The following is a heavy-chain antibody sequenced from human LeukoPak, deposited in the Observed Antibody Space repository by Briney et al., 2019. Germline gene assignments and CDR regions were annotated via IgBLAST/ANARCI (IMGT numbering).Heavy chain of an antibody. J-gene: IGHJ4*02. V-gene: IGHV4-39*01. Sequence: SETLSLTCTVSGGSISSSGFYWGWIRQPPGKGLALIGTIYSSARTYYNPSLESRVTISVDTSKNQFSLKLSSVTAADTAVYYCVRLPGSSTKSYYFDYWGQGTLVTVPS. CDR2: IYSSART. CDR3: VRLPGSSTKSYYFDY. CDR1: GGSISSSGFY. D-gene: IGHD6-13*01.